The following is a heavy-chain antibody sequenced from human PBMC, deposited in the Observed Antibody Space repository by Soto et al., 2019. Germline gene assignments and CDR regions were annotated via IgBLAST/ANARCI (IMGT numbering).Heavy chain of an antibody. D-gene: IGHD1-1*01. J-gene: IGHJ4*02. CDR3: ARDLYSHNWPRIFGV. CDR1: GFTFGSYA. V-gene: IGHV3-23*01. CDR2: VSSIGDST. Sequence: EVQLLESGGGLVQPGGSLRLSCAASGFTFGSYAMSWVRQAPGKGLEWVSSVSSIGDSTYYADSVKGRFTISRDNSKNTLYLQLNSLRAEDTAVYYCARDLYSHNWPRIFGVWGQGTLVTVSS.